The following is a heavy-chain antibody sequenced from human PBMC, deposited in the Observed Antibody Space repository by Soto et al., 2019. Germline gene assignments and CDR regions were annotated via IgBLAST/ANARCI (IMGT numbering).Heavy chain of an antibody. V-gene: IGHV4-30-4*01. D-gene: IGHD6-13*01. CDR3: ARGDIPLYSSSWYVWFDP. CDR2: IYYSGST. Sequence: PSETLSLTCTVSGGSISSGDYYWSWIRQPPGKGLEWIGYIYYSGSTYYNPSLKSRVTISVDTSKNQFSLKLSSVTAADTAVYYCARGDIPLYSSSWYVWFDPWGQGTLVTVSS. CDR1: GGSISSGDYY. J-gene: IGHJ5*02.